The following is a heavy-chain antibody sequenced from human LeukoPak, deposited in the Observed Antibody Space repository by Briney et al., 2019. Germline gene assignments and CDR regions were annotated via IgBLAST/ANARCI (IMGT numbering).Heavy chain of an antibody. J-gene: IGHJ4*02. Sequence: QPPGKGLEWIGEIIHSGSTNYNPSLKSRVTISVDTSKNQFSLKLSSVTAADTAVYYCARRYYYGSGKSGYFDYWGQGTLVTVSS. CDR3: ARRYYYGSGKSGYFDY. D-gene: IGHD3-10*01. CDR2: IIHSGST. V-gene: IGHV4-34*12.